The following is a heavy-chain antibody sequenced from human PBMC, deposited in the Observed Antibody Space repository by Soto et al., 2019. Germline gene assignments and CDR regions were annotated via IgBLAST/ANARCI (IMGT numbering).Heavy chain of an antibody. CDR2: ISYSADKT. V-gene: IGHV3-23*01. Sequence: EVQLLESGGGLVQPGGSLRLSCAASGFTFNTYVMNWVRQAPGKGLEWVSTISYSADKTHYADSVKGRFTISRDNSRDTLVLQMSSLRADDAAVYYCARRARTATTNWGAFDVWGQGTMVTVSS. CDR1: GFTFNTYV. D-gene: IGHD1-7*01. J-gene: IGHJ3*01. CDR3: ARRARTATTNWGAFDV.